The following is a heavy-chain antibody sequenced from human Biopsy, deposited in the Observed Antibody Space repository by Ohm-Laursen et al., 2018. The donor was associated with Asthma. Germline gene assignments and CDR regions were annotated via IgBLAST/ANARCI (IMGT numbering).Heavy chain of an antibody. V-gene: IGHV4-31*03. CDR1: GGSNTRLGYH. D-gene: IGHD5-24*01. CDR2: IYYSGST. CDR3: ARGPPVDRED. Sequence: SQTLSLSCTASGGSNTRLGYHWSWIRQNPQTGLGWSGYIYYSGSTYYNPSLKSRVTISVDTSKNQFSLKLSSVTAADTAVYYCARGPPVDREDWGQGTLVTVSS. J-gene: IGHJ4*02.